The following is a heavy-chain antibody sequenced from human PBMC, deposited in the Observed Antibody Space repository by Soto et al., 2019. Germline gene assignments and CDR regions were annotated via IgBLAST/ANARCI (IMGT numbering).Heavy chain of an antibody. CDR1: GFTFSSYA. D-gene: IGHD5-12*01. J-gene: IGHJ6*02. Sequence: QVQLVESGGGVVQPGRSLRLSCAASGFTFSSYAMHWVRQAPGKGLEWVAVISYDGSNKYYADSVKGRFTISRDNSKNTLYLQMNSLRAEDTAVYYCAREKGLVAMGGMDVWGQGTTVTVSS. V-gene: IGHV3-30-3*01. CDR3: AREKGLVAMGGMDV. CDR2: ISYDGSNK.